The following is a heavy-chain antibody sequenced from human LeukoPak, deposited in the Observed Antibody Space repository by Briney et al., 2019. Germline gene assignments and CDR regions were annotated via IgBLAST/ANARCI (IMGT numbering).Heavy chain of an antibody. V-gene: IGHV4-59*11. Sequence: PSETLSLTCTVSGDSISDHYWSWIRQPPGKGLEWIGYIYYSGSTNYIPSLKSRVTISVDTSKDQFSLKLSSVTAADTAVYYCARVLARGMAVAGDAFDIWGQGTMVTVSS. CDR2: IYYSGST. CDR3: ARVLARGMAVAGDAFDI. J-gene: IGHJ3*02. D-gene: IGHD6-19*01. CDR1: GDSISDHY.